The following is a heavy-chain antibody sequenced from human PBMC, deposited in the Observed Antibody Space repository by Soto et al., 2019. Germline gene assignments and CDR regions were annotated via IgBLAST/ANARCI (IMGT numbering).Heavy chain of an antibody. CDR2: IYYSGST. CDR3: ASSSKLRLYYYYYMDV. V-gene: IGHV4-59*01. CDR1: GGSISSYY. Sequence: SETLSLTCTVSGGSISSYYWSWIRQPPGKGLEWIGYIYYSGSTNYNPSLKSRVTISVDTSKNQFSLKLSSVTAADTAVYYCASSSKLRLYYYYYMDVWGKGTTVTVSS. D-gene: IGHD3-16*01. J-gene: IGHJ6*03.